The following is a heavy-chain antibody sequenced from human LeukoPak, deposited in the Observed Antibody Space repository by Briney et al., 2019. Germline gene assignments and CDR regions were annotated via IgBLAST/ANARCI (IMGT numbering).Heavy chain of an antibody. CDR1: GFTFSSYA. Sequence: GGSLRLSCAASGFTFSSYAMSWVRQAPGKGLEWVSAISESGSGTYYADSVRGRFTISRDKSKNTLYLQMNSLGADDTAMYYCAANTGDSGSAFDMWGQGTMVTVSS. CDR3: AANTGDSGSAFDM. J-gene: IGHJ3*02. V-gene: IGHV3-23*01. D-gene: IGHD2-21*02. CDR2: ISESGSGT.